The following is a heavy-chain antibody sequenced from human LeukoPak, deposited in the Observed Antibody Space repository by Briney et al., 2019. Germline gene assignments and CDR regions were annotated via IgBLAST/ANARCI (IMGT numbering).Heavy chain of an antibody. Sequence: GGSLRLSCAASGFTFRSYGMHWVRQAPGKGLEWVAVISYDGSNKYYADSVKGRFTISRDNSKNTLYLQMNSLRAEDTAVYYCAKDAYGSGSYYLNWFDPWGQGTLVTVSS. V-gene: IGHV3-30*18. J-gene: IGHJ5*02. D-gene: IGHD3-10*01. CDR1: GFTFRSYG. CDR2: ISYDGSNK. CDR3: AKDAYGSGSYYLNWFDP.